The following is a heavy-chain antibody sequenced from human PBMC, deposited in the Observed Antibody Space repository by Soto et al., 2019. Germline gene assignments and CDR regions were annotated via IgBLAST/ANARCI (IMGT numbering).Heavy chain of an antibody. CDR2: IKQDGTEK. Sequence: EVQLVESGGGLVQPGGSLRLSCAASGFTFSTYWMSWVRRTPGKGLEWVANIKQDGTEKYYVDSVRGRLTVSRDNAKSSLYLQMNSLRVEDTAVYHCTTSPHRDSERVFVWGQGTTVTVSS. CDR1: GFTFSTYW. V-gene: IGHV3-7*01. J-gene: IGHJ6*02. D-gene: IGHD1-26*01. CDR3: TTSPHRDSERVFV.